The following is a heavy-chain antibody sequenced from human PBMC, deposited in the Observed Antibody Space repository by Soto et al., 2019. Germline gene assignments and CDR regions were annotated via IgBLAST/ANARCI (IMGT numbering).Heavy chain of an antibody. V-gene: IGHV4-39*01. J-gene: IGHJ4*02. D-gene: IGHD1-26*01. CDR3: ARPSGSYLYYFDY. CDR1: GGSISSYYYY. CDR2: IYYSGST. Sequence: QLQLQESGPGLVKPSETLSLTCTVSGGSISSYYYYWGWIRQPPGKGLEWIASIYYSGSTYYNPSRKSRVTISVDTSKNQFSLKLRSLTAADTAVYYCARPSGSYLYYFDYWGQGTLVTVSS.